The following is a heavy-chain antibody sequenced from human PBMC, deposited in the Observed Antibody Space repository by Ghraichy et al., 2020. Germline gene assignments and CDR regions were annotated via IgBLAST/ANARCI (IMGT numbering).Heavy chain of an antibody. Sequence: GGSLRLSCAASGFTFSTYAMSWVRQAPGKGLEWVSAISGRDTNTYYADSVKGRFTISRGNSKNALYLQMNGLRVEDTAIYYCAKTDNTGGYYRLFDYWGQGTLVTVSS. V-gene: IGHV3-23*01. CDR1: GFTFSTYA. CDR3: AKTDNTGGYYRLFDY. J-gene: IGHJ4*02. D-gene: IGHD3-16*02. CDR2: ISGRDTNT.